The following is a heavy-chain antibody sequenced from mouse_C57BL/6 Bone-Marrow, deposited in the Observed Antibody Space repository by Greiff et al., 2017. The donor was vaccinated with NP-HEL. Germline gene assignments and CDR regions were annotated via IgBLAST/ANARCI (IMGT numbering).Heavy chain of an antibody. Sequence: VQVVESGAELVKPGASVKMSCKASGYTFTTYPIEWMKQNHGKSLEWIGNFHPYNDDTKYNEKFKGKATLTVEKSSSTVYLELSRITSDDSAVYYGARGYGSSYYYAMDYWGQGTSVTVSS. CDR2: FHPYNDDT. CDR3: ARGYGSSYYYAMDY. J-gene: IGHJ4*01. CDR1: GYTFTTYP. D-gene: IGHD1-1*01. V-gene: IGHV1-47*01.